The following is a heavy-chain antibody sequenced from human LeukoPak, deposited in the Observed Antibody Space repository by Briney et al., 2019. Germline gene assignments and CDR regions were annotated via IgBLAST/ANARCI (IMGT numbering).Heavy chain of an antibody. V-gene: IGHV3-74*01. CDR3: ARASANNYGLFDY. J-gene: IGHJ4*02. Sequence: PGGSLRLSCAASEFTLSGYWMHWVRQAPGKGLVWVSRISPDGSTTNYADSVRGRFTISRDNAKNTLYLQMSSLRADDTAVYYCARASANNYGLFDYWGKGTLVTVSS. D-gene: IGHD5-18*01. CDR2: ISPDGSTT. CDR1: EFTLSGYW.